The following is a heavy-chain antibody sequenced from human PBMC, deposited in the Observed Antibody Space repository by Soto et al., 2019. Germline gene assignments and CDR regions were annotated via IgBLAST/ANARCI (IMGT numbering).Heavy chain of an antibody. CDR3: ARGGVSTRTFDY. Sequence: GESLKISCKGSGYNFAGYWIAWVRQMPGKGLELMGIIYPSDSDTRYRPSFQGQVTISADKSISSAYLQWSSLRASNTAMYYCARGGVSTRTFDYWGQGTPVTVSS. D-gene: IGHD3-3*01. V-gene: IGHV5-51*01. CDR2: IYPSDSDT. J-gene: IGHJ4*02. CDR1: GYNFAGYW.